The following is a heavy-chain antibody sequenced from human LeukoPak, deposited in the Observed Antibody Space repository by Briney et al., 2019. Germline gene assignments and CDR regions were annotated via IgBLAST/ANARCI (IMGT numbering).Heavy chain of an antibody. J-gene: IGHJ4*02. D-gene: IGHD3-3*01. Sequence: ASVKVSCKASGYIFIGYYMHWVRQAPGQGLEWMGWINTNTGNPTYAQGFTGRFVFSLDTSVSTTYLQISSLKAEDTAVYYCARGLFGESLDYWGQGTLVTVSS. CDR2: INTNTGNP. CDR1: GYIFIGYY. V-gene: IGHV7-4-1*02. CDR3: ARGLFGESLDY.